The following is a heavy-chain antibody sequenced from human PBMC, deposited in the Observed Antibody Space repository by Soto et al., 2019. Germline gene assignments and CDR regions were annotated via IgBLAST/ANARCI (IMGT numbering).Heavy chain of an antibody. CDR1: GRSITSYY. D-gene: IGHD3-22*01. CDR3: ARTYDSNGYASEFDS. CDR2: IYDNGIT. Sequence: QVVLQESGPGLVKPSETLSLTCSVSGRSITSYYWSWVRQPPGKGLAWIGYIYDNGITSQNPSLKSRVTMSADTSQNQFSLKLTSVTGADTAVYYCARTYDSNGYASEFDSWGQGILVTVTS. V-gene: IGHV4-59*12. J-gene: IGHJ4*02.